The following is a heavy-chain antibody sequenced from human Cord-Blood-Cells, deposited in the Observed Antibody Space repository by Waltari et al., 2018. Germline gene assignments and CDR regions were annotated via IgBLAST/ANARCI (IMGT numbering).Heavy chain of an antibody. Sequence: VQLQQLGAGLLKPSATLSLTCAVHGGSLRGYYRSWIRQPPGKGLAWIGEINHSGSTNYNPSLKSRVTISVDTSKNQFSLKLSSVTAADTAVYYCARGLGAAAGSNPSYYFDYWGQGTLVTVSS. CDR3: ARGLGAAAGSNPSYYFDY. CDR2: INHSGST. V-gene: IGHV4-34*01. D-gene: IGHD6-13*01. J-gene: IGHJ4*02. CDR1: GGSLRGYY.